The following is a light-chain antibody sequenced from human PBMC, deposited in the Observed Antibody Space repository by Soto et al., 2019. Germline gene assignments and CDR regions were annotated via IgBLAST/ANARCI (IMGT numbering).Light chain of an antibody. CDR3: QHYGSSPR. V-gene: IGKV3-20*01. J-gene: IGKJ1*01. Sequence: EIVLTQSPGTLSLSPGERATLSCRASQSVTTSYLAWYQRKPGQAPRLLIYGASSRATGIPNRFSGSGSGTDFTLTISRPEPEDCAVYYCQHYGSSPRFGQGTKVEIK. CDR1: QSVTTSY. CDR2: GAS.